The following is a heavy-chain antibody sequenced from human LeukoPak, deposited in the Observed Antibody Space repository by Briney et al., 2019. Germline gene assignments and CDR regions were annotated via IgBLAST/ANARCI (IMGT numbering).Heavy chain of an antibody. CDR1: GFTLSSYS. CDR3: ARAPTNYDFWSGYYSLDYYYGMDV. J-gene: IGHJ6*02. D-gene: IGHD3-3*01. Sequence: PGGSLRLSCAASGFTLSSYSMNWVRQAPGKGLEWVSSISSSSSYIYYADSVKGRFTISRDNAKNSLYLQMNSLRAEDTAVYYCARAPTNYDFWSGYYSLDYYYGMDVWGQGTTVTVSS. CDR2: ISSSSSYI. V-gene: IGHV3-21*01.